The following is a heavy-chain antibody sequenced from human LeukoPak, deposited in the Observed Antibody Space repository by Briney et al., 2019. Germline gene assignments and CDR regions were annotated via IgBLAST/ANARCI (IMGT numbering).Heavy chain of an antibody. CDR3: ATFYGSGSYYNSLYLWGMDV. J-gene: IGHJ6*02. D-gene: IGHD3-10*01. CDR1: GFTFDDYA. V-gene: IGHV3-9*01. CDR2: ISWNSGSI. Sequence: GRSLRLSCAASGFTFDDYAMHWVRQAPGKGLEGVSGISWNSGSIGYADSVKGRFTISRDNAKNSLYLQMNSLRAEDTAFYYCATFYGSGSYYNSLYLWGMDVWGQGTTVTVSS.